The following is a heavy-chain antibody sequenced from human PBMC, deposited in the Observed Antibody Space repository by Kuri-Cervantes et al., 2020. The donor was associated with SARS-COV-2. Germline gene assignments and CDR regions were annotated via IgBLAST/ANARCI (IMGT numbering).Heavy chain of an antibody. CDR2: IYYSGST. CDR1: GGSISSSSYY. D-gene: IGHD2-15*01. V-gene: IGHV4-39*06. J-gene: IGHJ4*02. Sequence: SETLSLTCTVSGGSISSSSYYWGWIRQPPGKGLEWIGSIYYSGSTYYNPSLKSRVTISVDTSKNQFPLKLSSVTAADTAVYYCARSVCSGGSCRLKGGPYYFDYWGQGTLVTVSS. CDR3: ARSVCSGGSCRLKGGPYYFDY.